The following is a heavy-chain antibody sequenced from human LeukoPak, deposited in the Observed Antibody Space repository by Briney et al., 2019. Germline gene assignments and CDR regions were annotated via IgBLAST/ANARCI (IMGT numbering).Heavy chain of an antibody. D-gene: IGHD6-13*01. V-gene: IGHV1-2*06. Sequence: ASVKVSRKASGYTFTGYYMHWVRQAPGQGLEWMGRINPNSGGTNYAQKFQGRVTMTRDTSISTAYMELSRLRSDDTAVYYCARGDIAAAGTAYWGQGTLVTVSS. CDR1: GYTFTGYY. CDR3: ARGDIAAAGTAY. J-gene: IGHJ4*02. CDR2: INPNSGGT.